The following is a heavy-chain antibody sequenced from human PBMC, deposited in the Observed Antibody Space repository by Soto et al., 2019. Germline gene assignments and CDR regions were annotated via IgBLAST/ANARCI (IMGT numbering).Heavy chain of an antibody. V-gene: IGHV3-23*01. CDR3: AQKGYSTGWYYDY. Sequence: EVQLLESGGDLVQPGGSLRLSCAAAGFTFSSSGMSWVRQAPGKGLEWVSGVSGSTGNTDYADSVKGRFTISRDNSKNTLYLQMNSLRAEDTAVYYCAQKGYSTGWYYDYWVQGTLVTVSS. CDR2: VSGSTGNT. CDR1: GFTFSSSG. J-gene: IGHJ4*02. D-gene: IGHD6-25*01.